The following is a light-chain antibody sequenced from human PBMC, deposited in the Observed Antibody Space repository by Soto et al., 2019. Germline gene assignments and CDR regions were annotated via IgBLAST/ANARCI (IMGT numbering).Light chain of an antibody. CDR1: QSVSSSY. Sequence: EIVLTQSPGTLSLSPGERATLSCRASQSVSSSYLAWYKQTPGQAPRLLIYGVSSRATGIPDRFSGSGSGTDFTLTISRLEPEDFAVYYCQQYGSSPMYTFGQGTKLEIK. CDR3: QQYGSSPMYT. J-gene: IGKJ2*01. V-gene: IGKV3-20*01. CDR2: GVS.